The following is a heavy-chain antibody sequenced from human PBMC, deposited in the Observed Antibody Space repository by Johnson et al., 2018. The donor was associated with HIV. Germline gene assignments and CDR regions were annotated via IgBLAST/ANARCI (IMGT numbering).Heavy chain of an antibody. V-gene: IGHV3-9*01. CDR1: GFTFSSYA. D-gene: IGHD5-18*01. CDR2: ISWNSGSI. J-gene: IGHJ3*02. CDR3: PRETNSAMAGDAFDI. Sequence: EVQLVESGGGVVQPGRSLRLSCAASGFTFSSYAMHWVRQAPGKGLEWVSGISWNSGSIGYADSVKGRFTISRDNAKNTLYLQMNSLRAEDTAVYYCPRETNSAMAGDAFDIWGQGTMVTVSS.